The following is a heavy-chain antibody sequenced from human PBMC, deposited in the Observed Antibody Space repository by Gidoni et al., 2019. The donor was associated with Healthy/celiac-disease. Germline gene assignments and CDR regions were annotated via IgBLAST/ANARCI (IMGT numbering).Heavy chain of an antibody. CDR2: IYYSGST. J-gene: IGHJ3*02. V-gene: IGHV4-59*01. Sequence: QVQLQESGPGLVKPSETLSLTCTVSGGSISSYYWSWIRQPPGKGLEWIGYIYYSGSTNYNPSLKSRVTISVDTSKNQFSLKLSSVTAADTAVYYCARDLYSSGHRAFDIWGQGTMVTVSS. CDR1: GGSISSYY. CDR3: ARDLYSSGHRAFDI. D-gene: IGHD6-19*01.